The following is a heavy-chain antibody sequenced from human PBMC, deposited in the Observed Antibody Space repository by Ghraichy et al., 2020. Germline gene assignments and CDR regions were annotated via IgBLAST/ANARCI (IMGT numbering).Heavy chain of an antibody. Sequence: ETLSLTCAASGFSFSTHWMHWFRQTPGKELMWVSHINTDGSTTNYADSVKGRFTISRDNAKNTLYLQMDSLRAEDTAVYYCAKDLTWNQADYWGQGALVTVSS. CDR2: INTDGSTT. CDR3: AKDLTWNQADY. J-gene: IGHJ4*02. V-gene: IGHV3-74*01. CDR1: GFSFSTHW. D-gene: IGHD1-1*01.